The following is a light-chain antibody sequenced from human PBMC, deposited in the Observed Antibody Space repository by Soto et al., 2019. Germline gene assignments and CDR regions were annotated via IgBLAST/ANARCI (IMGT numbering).Light chain of an antibody. CDR3: SSYTSSNTLAV. CDR1: SSDVGGSNY. CDR2: EVN. Sequence: QYVLIQPASVSVSPGQSITISCTGTSSDVGGSNYVSWYHHHPHRAPKLLIYEVNYRPSGVSHRFSGSKSGNTASLTISGLQADDEADYYCSSYTSSNTLAVFGFGTQV. J-gene: IGLJ1*01. V-gene: IGLV2-14*01.